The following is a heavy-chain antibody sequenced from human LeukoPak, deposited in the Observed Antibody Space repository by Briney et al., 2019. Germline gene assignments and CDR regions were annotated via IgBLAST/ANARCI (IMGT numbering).Heavy chain of an antibody. CDR2: IYSGGST. D-gene: IGHD1-26*01. J-gene: IGHJ6*03. Sequence: GGSLRLSCAASGFTFSTYAMHWVRQAPGKGLEWVSVIYSGGSTYYADSVKGRFTISRDNSKNTLYLQMNSLRAEDTAVYYCAKVAEVGAIGYYYYMDVWGKGTTVTISS. V-gene: IGHV3-66*01. CDR1: GFTFSTYA. CDR3: AKVAEVGAIGYYYYMDV.